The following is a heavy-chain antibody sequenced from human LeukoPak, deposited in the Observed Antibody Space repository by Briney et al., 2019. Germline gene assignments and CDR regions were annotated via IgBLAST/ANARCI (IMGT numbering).Heavy chain of an antibody. CDR2: ISGSGGST. D-gene: IGHD1-14*01. V-gene: IGHV3-23*01. J-gene: IGHJ4*02. Sequence: GGSLRLSCAVSGFTFSSYAMSWVRQAPGKGLEWVSAISGSGGSTYYADSVKGRFTISRDNSKNTLYLQMNSLRAEDTAVYYCAKSAHWTETPENYFDYWGQGTLVTVSS. CDR1: GFTFSSYA. CDR3: AKSAHWTETPENYFDY.